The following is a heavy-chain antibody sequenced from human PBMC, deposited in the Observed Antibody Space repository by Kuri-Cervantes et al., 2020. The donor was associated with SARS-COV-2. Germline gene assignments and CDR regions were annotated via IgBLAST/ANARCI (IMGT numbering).Heavy chain of an antibody. CDR2: IYYGGST. Sequence: SETLSLTCSVSGFSVTSGSYYWSWLRQSPGKGLEWIGYIYYGGSTYYNPSLKSRVTISVDTSKNQFSLKLSSVTAADTAVYYCARQMMSSITIFGVVITRKWFDPWGQGTLVTVSS. CDR1: GFSVTSGSYY. D-gene: IGHD3-3*01. J-gene: IGHJ5*02. CDR3: ARQMMSSITIFGVVITRKWFDP. V-gene: IGHV4-39*01.